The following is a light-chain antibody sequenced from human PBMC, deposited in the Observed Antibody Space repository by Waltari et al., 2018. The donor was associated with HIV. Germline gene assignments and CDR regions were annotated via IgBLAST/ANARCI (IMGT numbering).Light chain of an antibody. Sequence: DIQMTQSPSSLSASVGDRVTITCQASQDISNYLNWYQQKPGKAPKLLIYDASNLETGVPSRFSGSGSGTDFNFTISRLQPEDIATYYCQQYDNLPITFGQGTRLEIK. CDR1: QDISNY. CDR3: QQYDNLPIT. J-gene: IGKJ5*01. V-gene: IGKV1-33*01. CDR2: DAS.